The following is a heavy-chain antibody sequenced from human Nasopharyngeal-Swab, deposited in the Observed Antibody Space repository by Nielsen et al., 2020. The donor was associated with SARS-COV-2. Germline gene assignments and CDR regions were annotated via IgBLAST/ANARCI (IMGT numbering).Heavy chain of an antibody. J-gene: IGHJ2*01. CDR3: ATYSRSDWYFDL. V-gene: IGHV3-20*01. D-gene: IGHD2-15*01. Sequence: GESLKISCVAAGFTFDDYGMRRVRHAPGKGLEWVSDINRNGGSSRYADSVKGRFTISRDNAKNSLYLQMNSLRAEDTALYHCATYSRSDWYFDLWGRGTLVTVSS. CDR2: INRNGGSS. CDR1: GFTFDDYG.